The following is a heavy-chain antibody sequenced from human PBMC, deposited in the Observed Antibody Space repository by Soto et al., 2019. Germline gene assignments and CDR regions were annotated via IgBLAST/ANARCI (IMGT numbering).Heavy chain of an antibody. Sequence: PGGSLRLSCASSGFTFSNAWMSWVRQAPGKGLEWVGRIKSKTDGGTTDYAAPVKGRFTISRDDSKNTLYLQMNSLKAEDTAVYYCTTDLPFNYYDSSGYYYPGWFDPWGQGTLVTVSS. CDR1: GFTFSNAW. D-gene: IGHD3-22*01. J-gene: IGHJ5*02. CDR3: TTDLPFNYYDSSGYYYPGWFDP. V-gene: IGHV3-15*01. CDR2: IKSKTDGGTT.